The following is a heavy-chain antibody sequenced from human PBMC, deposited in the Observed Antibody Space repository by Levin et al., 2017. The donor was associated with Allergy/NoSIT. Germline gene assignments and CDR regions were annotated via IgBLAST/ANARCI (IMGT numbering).Heavy chain of an antibody. Sequence: SETLSLTCAVYGGSFSGYYWSWIRQPPGKGLEWIGEINHSGSTNYNPSLKSRVTISVDTSKNQFSLKLSSVTAADTAVYYCARVEGSGYDWLLHCSGGSCHLNWFDPWGQGTLVTVSS. V-gene: IGHV4-34*01. J-gene: IGHJ5*02. D-gene: IGHD2-15*01. CDR1: GGSFSGYY. CDR3: ARVEGSGYDWLLHCSGGSCHLNWFDP. CDR2: INHSGST.